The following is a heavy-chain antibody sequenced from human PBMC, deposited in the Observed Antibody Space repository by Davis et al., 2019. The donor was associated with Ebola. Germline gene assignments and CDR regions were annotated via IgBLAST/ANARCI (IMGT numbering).Heavy chain of an antibody. D-gene: IGHD6-13*01. Sequence: AASVKVFCNASGYTFTSYSISWVRQAPGQGLEWTGWTSAYKGNTNYAPKLQGRVTMTTDTSTSTVYMELTSLRSEDKAVYYCARDGGGWWQQQLTDYWGQGTLVTVSS. V-gene: IGHV1-18*04. CDR3: ARDGGGWWQQQLTDY. CDR2: TSAYKGNT. CDR1: GYTFTSYS. J-gene: IGHJ4*02.